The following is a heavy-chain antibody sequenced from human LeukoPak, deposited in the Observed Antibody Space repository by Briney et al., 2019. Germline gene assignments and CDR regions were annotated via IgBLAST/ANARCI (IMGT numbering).Heavy chain of an antibody. J-gene: IGHJ4*02. CDR2: IIPIFGTA. V-gene: IGHV1-69*01. D-gene: IGHD2-15*01. Sequence: VASVKVSCKASGGTFSSYAISWVRQAPGQGLEWMGGIIPIFGTANYAQKFQGRVTITADESTSTAYMELSSLRSEDTAVYYCASLIGYCSGGSCFKTAVPNDYWGQGTLVTASS. CDR3: ASLIGYCSGGSCFKTAVPNDY. CDR1: GGTFSSYA.